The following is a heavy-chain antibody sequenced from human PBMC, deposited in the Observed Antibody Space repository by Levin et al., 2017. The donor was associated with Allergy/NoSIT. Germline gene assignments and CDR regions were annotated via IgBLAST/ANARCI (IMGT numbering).Heavy chain of an antibody. D-gene: IGHD1-14*01. CDR2: ISSSSSYI. J-gene: IGHJ6*02. V-gene: IGHV3-21*01. CDR3: ARDHERNVAPYYYYGMDV. Sequence: PGGSLRLSCAASGFTFSSYSMNWVRQAPGKGLEWVSSISSSSSYIYYADSVKGRFTISRDNAKNSLYLQMNSLRAEDTAVYYCARDHERNVAPYYYYGMDVWGQGTTVTVSS. CDR1: GFTFSSYS.